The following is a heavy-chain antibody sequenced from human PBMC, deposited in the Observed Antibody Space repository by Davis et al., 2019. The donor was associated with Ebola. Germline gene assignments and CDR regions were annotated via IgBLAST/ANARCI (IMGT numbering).Heavy chain of an antibody. CDR1: GYNFIEYY. Sequence: ASVKVSCKASGYNFIEYYMHWVRQAPGQGLEWMGIINPSGGSTSYAQKFQGRVTMTRDTSTSTVYMELSSLRSEDTAVYYCARARRGVDAFDIWGQGTMVTVSS. J-gene: IGHJ3*02. D-gene: IGHD3-10*01. CDR2: INPSGGST. V-gene: IGHV1-46*01. CDR3: ARARRGVDAFDI.